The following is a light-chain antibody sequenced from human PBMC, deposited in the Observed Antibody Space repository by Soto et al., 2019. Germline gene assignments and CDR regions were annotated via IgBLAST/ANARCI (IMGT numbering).Light chain of an antibody. Sequence: QSALTQPASVSGSPGQSITISCTGTSSDVGGYTYVSWYQQHPGKVPKLMLYAVSNRPSGVSNRFSGSRSGNTASLSIAGLQAEDEAGYFCSSYTIGSTVVFGGGTKLTVL. V-gene: IGLV2-14*01. J-gene: IGLJ2*01. CDR3: SSYTIGSTVV. CDR1: SSDVGGYTY. CDR2: AVS.